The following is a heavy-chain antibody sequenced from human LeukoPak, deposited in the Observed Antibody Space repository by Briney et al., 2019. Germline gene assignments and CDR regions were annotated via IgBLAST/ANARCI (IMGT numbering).Heavy chain of an antibody. D-gene: IGHD2-2*01. CDR2: ISAHNGNT. V-gene: IGHV1-18*01. Sequence: ASVKVSCKASGYSFTDYGITWVRQGPGLGLEWMGWISAHNGNTDYIQKFQGRVTMTTDTSTTTAYMELRSLRSDDTAVYYCARHAARYCSSTSCYNWFDPWGQGTLVTVSS. CDR1: GYSFTDYG. CDR3: ARHAARYCSSTSCYNWFDP. J-gene: IGHJ5*02.